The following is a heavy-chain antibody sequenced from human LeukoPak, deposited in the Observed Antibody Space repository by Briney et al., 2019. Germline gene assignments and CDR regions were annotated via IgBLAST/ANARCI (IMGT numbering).Heavy chain of an antibody. CDR2: IYYSGST. J-gene: IGHJ4*02. D-gene: IGHD3-22*01. CDR1: GGSFSSYY. Sequence: SETLSLTCAVYGGSFSSYYWSWIRQPPGKGLEWIGYIYYSGSTNYNPSLKSRVTISVDTSKNQFSLKLSSVTAADTAVYYCAGFPYYYDSSGYLSYSDYWGQGTLVTVSS. CDR3: AGFPYYYDSSGYLSYSDY. V-gene: IGHV4-59*12.